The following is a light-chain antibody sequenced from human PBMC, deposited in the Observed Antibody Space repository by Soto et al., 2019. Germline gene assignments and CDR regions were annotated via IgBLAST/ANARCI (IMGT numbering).Light chain of an antibody. J-gene: IGLJ2*01. CDR2: EVR. CDR1: MRDVGAYNL. CDR3: SSYTSNSSLI. V-gene: IGLV2-14*01. Sequence: QSVLTQPASVSGSPGQSITISCAGTMRDVGAYNLVSWYQQHPGRAPQLIIYEVRNRPSGISFRFSGSKSGNTASLTLSGLQAEDEADYYCSSYTSNSSLIFGGGTKVTVL.